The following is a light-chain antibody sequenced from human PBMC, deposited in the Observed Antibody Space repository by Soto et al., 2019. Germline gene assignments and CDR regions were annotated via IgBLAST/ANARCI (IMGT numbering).Light chain of an antibody. V-gene: IGKV3-15*01. CDR1: QSVSNN. J-gene: IGKJ5*01. Sequence: EIVMTQSPVTLSLSPGERATLSCRASQSVSNNLAWYQQKPGQAPRLLMYGASTRATGVPARFSGSGSGTAFTLTISSLQSEDFAVYFCQQYDNWPPITFGQGTRLEIK. CDR3: QQYDNWPPIT. CDR2: GAS.